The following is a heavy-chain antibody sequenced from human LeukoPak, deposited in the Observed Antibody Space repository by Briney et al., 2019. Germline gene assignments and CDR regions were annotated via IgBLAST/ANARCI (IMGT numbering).Heavy chain of an antibody. V-gene: IGHV4-59*01. CDR2: IYYSGST. D-gene: IGHD1-1*01. Sequence: SETLSLTCSVSGGSISSYYWSWIRQPPGKGLEWIGNIYYSGSTDYNPSLKSRVTISVDTSKNQFSLKLSSVTAADTAVYYCAREGGTFEYWGQGTLVTVSS. J-gene: IGHJ4*02. CDR1: GGSISSYY. CDR3: AREGGTFEY.